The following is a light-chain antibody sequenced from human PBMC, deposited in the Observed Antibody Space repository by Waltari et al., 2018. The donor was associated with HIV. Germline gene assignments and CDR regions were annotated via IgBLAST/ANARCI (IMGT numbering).Light chain of an antibody. J-gene: IGLJ1*01. V-gene: IGLV3-25*03. CDR3: QSSDTNGTYV. CDR1: VLAIDY. Sequence: SYQLTQPPSVSVSPGQTARVTCSGDVLAIDYTSWYQQKAGQVPVLLIYKDSERPSGIPERFSGSSSGTTVTLAIFGVQPEDEADYYCQSSDTNGTYVFGSGTKVTVL. CDR2: KDS.